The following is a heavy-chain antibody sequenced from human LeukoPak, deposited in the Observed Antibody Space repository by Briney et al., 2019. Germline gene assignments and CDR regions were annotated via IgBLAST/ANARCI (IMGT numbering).Heavy chain of an antibody. J-gene: IGHJ4*02. CDR1: GYSISSGYY. CDR3: ARHGEGYYDFWSGYLPFDY. V-gene: IGHV4-38-2*02. Sequence: SETLSLTCTVSGYSISSGYYWGWIRQPPGKGLEWIGSIYYSGSTYYNPSLKSRVTISVDTSKNQFSLKLSSVTAADTAVYYCARHGEGYYDFWSGYLPFDYWGQGTLVTVSS. CDR2: IYYSGST. D-gene: IGHD3-3*01.